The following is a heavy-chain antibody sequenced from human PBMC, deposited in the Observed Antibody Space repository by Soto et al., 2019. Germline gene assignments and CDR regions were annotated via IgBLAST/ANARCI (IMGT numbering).Heavy chain of an antibody. V-gene: IGHV4-59*08. Sequence: QVQLQESGPGLVKPSETLSLTCTVSGGSITNYYCSWFRLPPGKGLEWIGYINYDGYSAYNLSLGGRVTLSMAASKTQFSLMLESVTATDTAVYYCARHGFGPLHGLVDVWGPGTTVIVSS. CDR2: INYDGYS. CDR1: GGSITNYY. D-gene: IGHD3-10*01. J-gene: IGHJ6*02. CDR3: ARHGFGPLHGLVDV.